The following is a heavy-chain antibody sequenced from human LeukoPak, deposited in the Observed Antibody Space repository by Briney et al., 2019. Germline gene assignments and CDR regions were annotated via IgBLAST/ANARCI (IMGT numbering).Heavy chain of an antibody. CDR2: IYYSGST. Sequence: PSETLSLTCTVSGGSISSYYWSWIRQPPGKGLEWIGYIYYSGSTNYNPSLKSRVTISVDTSKNQFSLKLSSVTAADTAVYYCARVRYYYDSSGYYEPPYFDYWGQGTLATVSS. CDR3: ARVRYYYDSSGYYEPPYFDY. CDR1: GGSISSYY. J-gene: IGHJ4*02. V-gene: IGHV4-59*01. D-gene: IGHD3-22*01.